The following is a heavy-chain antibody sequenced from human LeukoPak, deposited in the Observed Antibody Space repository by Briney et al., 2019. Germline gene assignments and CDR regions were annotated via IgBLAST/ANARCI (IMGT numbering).Heavy chain of an antibody. J-gene: IGHJ5*02. CDR3: ARGRRFDP. CDR2: INPNSGGT. CDR1: GYTFTGYY. V-gene: IGHV1-2*02. Sequence: ASVTVSCKASGYTFTGYYMHWVRQAPGQGLEWMGWINPNSGGTKYAEKFQGRVSMTRDTSITTAYMEVRSLRSDDTAVYYCARGRRFDPWGQGTLVTVSS.